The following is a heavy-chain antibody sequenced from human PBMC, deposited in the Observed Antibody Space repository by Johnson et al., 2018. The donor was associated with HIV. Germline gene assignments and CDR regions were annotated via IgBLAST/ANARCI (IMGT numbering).Heavy chain of an antibody. CDR1: GFTFSSYG. D-gene: IGHD4-17*01. Sequence: QVQLVESGGGVVQPGGSLRLSCAASGFTFSSYGMHWVRQAPGKGLEWVAFIRYDGSNKYYADSVKGRFTISRDNSKNTLYLQMNSLRAEDTAVYYCARGGDYDEGAFDIWGQGTMVTVSS. V-gene: IGHV3-30*02. J-gene: IGHJ3*02. CDR3: ARGGDYDEGAFDI. CDR2: IRYDGSNK.